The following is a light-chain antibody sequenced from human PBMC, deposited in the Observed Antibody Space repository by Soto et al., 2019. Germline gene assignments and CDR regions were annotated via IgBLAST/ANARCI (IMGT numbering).Light chain of an antibody. Sequence: SYELTQPPSVSVAPGKTARITCGGNNIGSKSVHWYQQKPGQAPVLVIYYDSDRPSGIPERFSGSTSGNTATLTISRVEAGDEADYYCQVWDSSSDHPGVFGGGTKVTVL. CDR3: QVWDSSSDHPGV. V-gene: IGLV3-21*04. CDR1: NIGSKS. CDR2: YDS. J-gene: IGLJ2*01.